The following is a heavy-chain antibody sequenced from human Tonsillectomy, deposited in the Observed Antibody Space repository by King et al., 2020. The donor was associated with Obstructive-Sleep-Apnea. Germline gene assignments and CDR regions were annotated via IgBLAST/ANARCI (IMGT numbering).Heavy chain of an antibody. J-gene: IGHJ4*02. CDR2: IIPIFGTA. CDR1: GGTFSNYA. V-gene: IGHV1-69*01. CDR3: ARSNIATPRLRGFWDY. D-gene: IGHD2-15*01. Sequence: VQLVESGAEVKKPGSSVTVSCTASGGTFSNYAISWVRQAPGQGLEWMGGIIPIFGTANYAQKFQGRVTITADESTSTAYMELSSLRSEDTAVYYCARSNIATPRLRGFWDYWGQGTLVTVSS.